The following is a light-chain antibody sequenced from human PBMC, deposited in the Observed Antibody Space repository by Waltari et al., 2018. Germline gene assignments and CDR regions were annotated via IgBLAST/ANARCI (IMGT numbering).Light chain of an antibody. Sequence: QSALTQPRSVSGSPGLSVTISCTGTSSDVGGYNYVSWCQQHPGKAPKLMIYDVSKRPSGVPDRFSGSKSGNTASLTISGLQAEDEADYYCCSYAGSYTLVFGGGTKLTVL. V-gene: IGLV2-11*01. CDR1: SSDVGGYNY. CDR3: CSYAGSYTLV. CDR2: DVS. J-gene: IGLJ3*02.